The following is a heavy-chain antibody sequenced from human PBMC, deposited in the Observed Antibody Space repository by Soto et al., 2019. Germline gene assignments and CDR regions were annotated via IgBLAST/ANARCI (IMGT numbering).Heavy chain of an antibody. CDR2: ISYDGSNK. D-gene: IGHD3-3*01. J-gene: IGHJ3*02. Sequence: QVQLVESGGGVVQPGRSLRLSCAASGFTFSSYAMHWVRQAPGKGLEWVAVISYDGSNKYYADSVKGRFTISRDNSKNTLYLQMNSLRAEDTAVYYCAREGHYDEDAFDIWGLGTMVTVSS. V-gene: IGHV3-30-3*01. CDR3: AREGHYDEDAFDI. CDR1: GFTFSSYA.